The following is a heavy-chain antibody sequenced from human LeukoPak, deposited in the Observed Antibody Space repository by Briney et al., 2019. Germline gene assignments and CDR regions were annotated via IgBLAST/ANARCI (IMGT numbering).Heavy chain of an antibody. D-gene: IGHD3-16*01. V-gene: IGHV3-53*01. CDR1: GFTVDSNN. CDR2: IYSGGST. Sequence: GGSLRLSCAASGFTVDSNNLNWVRQAPGKGLEWVSVIYSGGSTYYADSVKGRFTISRDNSKNTLYLEMNSLRVEDTAVYFCARGGGLDVWGQGATVTVSS. J-gene: IGHJ6*02. CDR3: ARGGGLDV.